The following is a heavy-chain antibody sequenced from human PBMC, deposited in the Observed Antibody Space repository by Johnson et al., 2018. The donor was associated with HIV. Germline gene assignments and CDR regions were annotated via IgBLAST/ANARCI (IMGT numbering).Heavy chain of an antibody. V-gene: IGHV3-66*01. CDR2: IYSGGRT. CDR1: GVTVSNNY. J-gene: IGHJ3*02. D-gene: IGHD2-15*01. Sequence: VQLVESGGGLVQRGGSLRLSCVASGVTVSNNYMIWVRQAPGKGLEWVSVIYSGGRTYPADSVKGRFTISRHNSKTPLYIQMNSLRAEDTAVYYCASRPGGDFCSGGSCRPNPYDGFDIWGQGTKVTVSS. CDR3: ASRPGGDFCSGGSCRPNPYDGFDI.